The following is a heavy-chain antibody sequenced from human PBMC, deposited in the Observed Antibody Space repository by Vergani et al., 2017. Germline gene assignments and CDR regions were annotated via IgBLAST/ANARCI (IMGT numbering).Heavy chain of an antibody. CDR2: IKHSGRT. CDR1: GGSFSGYY. CDR3: DSFPPSLSGSYYGGWYYYMDV. J-gene: IGHJ6*03. Sequence: QVQLQQWGAGLLKPSETLSLICAVYGGSFSGYYWSWIRQPPGKGLEWIGEIKHSGRTNYNPSRKSRVTISVDPSKNQLSPKLSSVTAADTAVYYCDSFPPSLSGSYYGGWYYYMDVWGKGTTVTVSS. V-gene: IGHV4-34*01. D-gene: IGHD1-26*01.